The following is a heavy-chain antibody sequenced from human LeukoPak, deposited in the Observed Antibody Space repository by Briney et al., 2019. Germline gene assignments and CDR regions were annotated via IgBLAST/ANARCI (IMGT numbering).Heavy chain of an antibody. CDR3: ARENDSSSWYCVRALYDY. Sequence: GASVKVSCKASGYTFTSYGISWVRQAPGQGLEWMGWISAYNGNTNYAQKLQGRVTMTTDTSTSTAYMELRSLSSDDTAVYYCARENDSSSWYCVRALYDYWGQGTLVTVSS. CDR2: ISAYNGNT. J-gene: IGHJ4*02. D-gene: IGHD6-13*01. CDR1: GYTFTSYG. V-gene: IGHV1-18*01.